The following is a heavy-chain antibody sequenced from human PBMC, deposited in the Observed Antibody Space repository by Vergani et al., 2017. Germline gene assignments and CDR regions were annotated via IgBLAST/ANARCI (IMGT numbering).Heavy chain of an antibody. J-gene: IGHJ3*02. D-gene: IGHD2-15*01. Sequence: VQLVESGGGVVQPGRSLRLSCAASGFTFSSYAMSWVRQAPGKGLEWVSAISGSGGSTYYADSVKGRFTISRDNSKNTLYLQMNSLRAEDTAVYYCAKEGYCSGGSCDDAFDIWGQGTMVTVSS. V-gene: IGHV3-23*04. CDR3: AKEGYCSGGSCDDAFDI. CDR1: GFTFSSYA. CDR2: ISGSGGST.